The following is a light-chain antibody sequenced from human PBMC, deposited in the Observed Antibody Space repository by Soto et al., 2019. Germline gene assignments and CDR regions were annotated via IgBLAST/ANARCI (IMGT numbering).Light chain of an antibody. Sequence: ELVLTQSPGTLSLSPGERATLSCRASQSVSSGYLAWYQQKPGQAPRLLIYGASSRATGIPDRFSGSGSGTDFTLTISGLEPEDFAVYYCQQYVTSPLTFGGGTKVDIK. CDR3: QQYVTSPLT. V-gene: IGKV3-20*01. J-gene: IGKJ4*01. CDR1: QSVSSGY. CDR2: GAS.